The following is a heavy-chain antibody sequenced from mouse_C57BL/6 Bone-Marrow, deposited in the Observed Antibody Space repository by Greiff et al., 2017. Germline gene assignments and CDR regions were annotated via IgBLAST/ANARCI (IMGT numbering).Heavy chain of an antibody. CDR3: ARCLLSRGYFDY. CDR1: GYTFTNYW. J-gene: IGHJ2*01. Sequence: VKLVESGAELVRPGTSVKMSCKASGYTFTNYWIGWAKQRPGHGLEWIGDIYPGGGYTNYNEKFKGKATLTADKSSSTAYMQFSSLTSEDSAIYYCARCLLSRGYFDYWGQGTTLTVSS. V-gene: IGHV1-63*01. D-gene: IGHD2-10*01. CDR2: IYPGGGYT.